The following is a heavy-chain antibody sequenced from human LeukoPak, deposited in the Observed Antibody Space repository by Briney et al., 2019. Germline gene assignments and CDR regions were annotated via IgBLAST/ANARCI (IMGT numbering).Heavy chain of an antibody. J-gene: IGHJ4*02. CDR2: IMKDGGVK. Sequence: GGSLRLACGASGFTITNYWMAWVRQAPGKGLEWVANIMKDGGVKQYVDSVSGRFTISRENAKNSVYLQMNGLTAEDTSVYYCVRVRDYYVCDLGGQGTLVTVSS. CDR1: GFTITNYW. CDR3: VRVRDYYVCDL. V-gene: IGHV3-7*01. D-gene: IGHD3-10*02.